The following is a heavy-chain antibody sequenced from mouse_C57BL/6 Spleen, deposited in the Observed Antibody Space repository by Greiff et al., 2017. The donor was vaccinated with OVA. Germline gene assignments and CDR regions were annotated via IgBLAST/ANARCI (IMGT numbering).Heavy chain of an antibody. CDR1: GYAFSSSW. CDR2: IYPGDGDT. Sequence: VQLQQSGPELVKPGASVKISCKASGYAFSSSWMNWVKQRPGKGLEWIGRIYPGDGDTNYNGKFKGKATLTADKSSSTAYMQLSSLTSEDSAVYFCAALREGYWGQGTTLTVSS. CDR3: AALREGY. J-gene: IGHJ2*01. D-gene: IGHD1-1*01. V-gene: IGHV1-82*01.